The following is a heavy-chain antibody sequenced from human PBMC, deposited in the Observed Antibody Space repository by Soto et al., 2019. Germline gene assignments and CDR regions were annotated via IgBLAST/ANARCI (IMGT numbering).Heavy chain of an antibody. CDR3: ATESGSTYGYFDH. Sequence: SETLSLTCTVSGGSISSGGYYWTWIRQSPGKGLEWIGYISNSGSTGYNPSLKTRLSMSVDRPKNQFTLRLTSVTAADTAVYSCATESGSTYGYFDHWGQGTLVTVSS. J-gene: IGHJ4*02. CDR1: GGSISSGGYY. D-gene: IGHD5-18*01. V-gene: IGHV4-30-4*01. CDR2: ISNSGST.